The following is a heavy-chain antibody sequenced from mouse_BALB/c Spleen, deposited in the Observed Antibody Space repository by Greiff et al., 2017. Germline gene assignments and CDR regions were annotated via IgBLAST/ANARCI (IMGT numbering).Heavy chain of an antibody. Sequence: EVQLQESGPELVKPGASVKMSCKASGYTFTSYVMHWVKQKPGQGLEWIGYINPYNDGTKYNEKFKGKATLTSDKSSSTAYMELSSLTSEDSAVYYCARSTPYDGYYNWYFDVWGAGTTVTVSS. V-gene: IGHV1-14*01. D-gene: IGHD2-3*01. CDR3: ARSTPYDGYYNWYFDV. CDR2: INPYNDGT. CDR1: GYTFTSYV. J-gene: IGHJ1*01.